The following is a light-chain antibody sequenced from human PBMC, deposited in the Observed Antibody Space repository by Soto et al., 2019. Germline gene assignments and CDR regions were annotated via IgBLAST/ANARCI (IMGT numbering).Light chain of an antibody. V-gene: IGKV3-15*01. J-gene: IGKJ5*01. CDR2: GAS. CDR1: QSVSSN. Sequence: EIVMTQSPATLSVSPGERATLSCRASQSVSSNLAWYQQKPGQAPRLLIYGASTRATGIPARFSGSGSGTDFTLTISSLEPEDFAVYYCQQRSNWPPSITFGQGTRLEV. CDR3: QQRSNWPPSIT.